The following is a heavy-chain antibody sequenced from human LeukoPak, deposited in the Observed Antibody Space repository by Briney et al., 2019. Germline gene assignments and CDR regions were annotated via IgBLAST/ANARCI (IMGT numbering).Heavy chain of an antibody. CDR3: ARGEFGDYYYFYMDV. D-gene: IGHD2/OR15-2a*01. J-gene: IGHJ6*03. V-gene: IGHV3-11*04. CDR1: GFTFSDYY. Sequence: GGSLRLSCVASGFTFSDYYMSWIRQAPGKGLEWVSYIGTSGSPIYYADSVKGRFTISRDNAKNSLYLQMNSLRAEDTATYYCARGEFGDYYYFYMDVWGKGTTVTVSS. CDR2: IGTSGSPI.